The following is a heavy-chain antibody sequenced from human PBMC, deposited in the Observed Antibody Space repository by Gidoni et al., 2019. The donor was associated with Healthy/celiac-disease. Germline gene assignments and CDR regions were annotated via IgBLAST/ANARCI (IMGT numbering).Heavy chain of an antibody. CDR2: INPTSGVT. CDR3: ARVRTGTPYGMDV. CDR1: GYTFTGYY. J-gene: IGHJ6*02. V-gene: IGHV1-2*06. D-gene: IGHD1-7*01. Sequence: QVQLVQSGAEVKKPGASVKVSGTASGYTFTGYYMQWVRQAPGPGLEWMGRINPTSGVTNYAQKVQGRVTMTRDTSISTAYMELSRLRSDDTAVYYCARVRTGTPYGMDVWGQGTTVTVSS.